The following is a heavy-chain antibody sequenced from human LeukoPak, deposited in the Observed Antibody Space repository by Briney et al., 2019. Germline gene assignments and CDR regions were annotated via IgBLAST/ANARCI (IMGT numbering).Heavy chain of an antibody. D-gene: IGHD3-22*01. CDR3: AREYYYDSSGAFDI. CDR1: GYTFTGYY. J-gene: IGHJ3*02. CDR2: INPNSGGT. Sequence: ASVKVSCKASGYTFTGYYMHWVRQAPGQGLGWMGWINPNSGGTNYAQKFQGRVTMTRDTSISTAYMELSRLRSDDTAVYYCAREYYYDSSGAFDIWGQGTMVTVSS. V-gene: IGHV1-2*02.